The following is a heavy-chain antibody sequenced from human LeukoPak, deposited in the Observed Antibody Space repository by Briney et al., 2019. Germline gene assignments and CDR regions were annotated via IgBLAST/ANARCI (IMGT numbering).Heavy chain of an antibody. Sequence: GGSLRLSXVASGFPVSGYYMSWVRQAPGKGLEWVSVIYSGGTTYYADSVKGRFTISRDDSKNTLYLQMNSLRAEDTAVYYCARMLISSGYYVDYWGQGTLVTVSS. CDR1: GFPVSGYY. CDR2: IYSGGTT. J-gene: IGHJ4*02. V-gene: IGHV3-53*01. D-gene: IGHD3-22*01. CDR3: ARMLISSGYYVDY.